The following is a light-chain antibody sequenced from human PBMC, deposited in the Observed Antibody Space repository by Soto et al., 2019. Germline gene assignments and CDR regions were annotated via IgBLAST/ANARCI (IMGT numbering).Light chain of an antibody. J-gene: IGLJ2*01. CDR1: SSNIGSNY. Sequence: QSVLTQPPSASGTPGQRVTISCSGSSSNIGSNYVYWYQQLPGTAPKLLIYRNNQRPSGVPDRFYGSKSGTSDSLAISGLRAEDEADCYCAAWEDRLSGVVFGVGTQLTAL. CDR3: AAWEDRLSGVV. V-gene: IGLV1-47*01. CDR2: RNN.